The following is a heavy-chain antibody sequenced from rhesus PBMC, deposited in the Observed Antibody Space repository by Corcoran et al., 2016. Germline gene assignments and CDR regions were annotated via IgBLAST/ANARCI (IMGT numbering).Heavy chain of an antibody. J-gene: IGHJ6*01. CDR3: ARAGAVIYGLDS. V-gene: IGHV4-76*01. CDR1: GYSISSGYD. CDR2: IYGSSGST. D-gene: IGHD1-44*02. Sequence: QVQLQGSGPGVVKPSETLSLTCAVPGYSISSGYDWSWLRQPPGKGLEWIGYIYGSSGSTNYNPSLKNRVTISKDTSKNQFSLKLSSVTAADTAVYYCARAGAVIYGLDSWGQGVVVTVSS.